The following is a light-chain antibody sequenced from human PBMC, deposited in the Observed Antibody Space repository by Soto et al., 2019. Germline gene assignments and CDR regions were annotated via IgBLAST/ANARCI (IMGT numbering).Light chain of an antibody. J-gene: IGKJ2*01. CDR1: QSVGTY. CDR3: QHRSSWPRA. CDR2: DAS. Sequence: EIVLTQSPATLSLSPGERATLSCRASQSVGTYLAWYQQKPGQAPRLLIYDASNRATGTPVRFSGSGSGTDFTLTINSLEPEDFAVYYCQHRSSWPRAFGQGTKVEI. V-gene: IGKV3-11*01.